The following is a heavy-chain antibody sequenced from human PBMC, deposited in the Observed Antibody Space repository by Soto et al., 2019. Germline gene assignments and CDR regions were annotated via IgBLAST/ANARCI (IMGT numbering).Heavy chain of an antibody. J-gene: IGHJ6*02. D-gene: IGHD3-3*01. CDR3: ARGYYDFWSGYDTTYYYYGMDV. Sequence: ASVKVSCKASGYTFTSYGISWVRQAPGQGLEWMGWISAYNGNTNYAQKLQGRVTMTTDTSTSTAYMELRSLRSDDTAVYYCARGYYDFWSGYDTTYYYYGMDVWGQGTTVTVSS. CDR1: GYTFTSYG. V-gene: IGHV1-18*01. CDR2: ISAYNGNT.